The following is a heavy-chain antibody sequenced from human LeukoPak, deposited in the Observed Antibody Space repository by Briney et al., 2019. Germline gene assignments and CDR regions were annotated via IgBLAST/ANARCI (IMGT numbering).Heavy chain of an antibody. CDR2: IRGSGGIT. J-gene: IGHJ4*02. Sequence: GGSLRLSCATSGFIFNYYAMSWVRQAPGKGLEWVSAIRGSGGITFYADSVKGRFTISRDNSKNTLYLQMNSLRAEDTALYYCARDLRVVITGSFDSWGQGTLVTVSS. CDR3: ARDLRVVITGSFDS. V-gene: IGHV3-23*01. CDR1: GFIFNYYA. D-gene: IGHD3-22*01.